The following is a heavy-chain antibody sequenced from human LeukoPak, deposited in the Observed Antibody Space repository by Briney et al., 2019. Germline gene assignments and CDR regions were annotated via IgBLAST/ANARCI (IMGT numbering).Heavy chain of an antibody. CDR3: VRGVFSYTISWYYGDY. CDR1: GFTVSSNY. CDR2: IYSDGST. V-gene: IGHV3-66*01. J-gene: IGHJ4*02. D-gene: IGHD6-13*01. Sequence: PGGSLRLSCAASGFTVSSNYMSWVRQAPGKGLEWVSIIYSDGSTYYADSVKGRFTVSRDNAKNTLYLQMNSLRAEDMAVYYCVRGVFSYTISWYYGDYWGQGALVTVSS.